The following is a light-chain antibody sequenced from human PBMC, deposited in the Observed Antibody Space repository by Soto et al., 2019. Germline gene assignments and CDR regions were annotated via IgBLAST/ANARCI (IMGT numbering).Light chain of an antibody. J-gene: IGLJ3*02. Sequence: QSVLTQPPSVSAAPGQKVTISCSGSSSNIGNNYVSWYQQLPGTSPKLLIYDNNKRPSGIPDRFSGSKSGTSATLGITGLQTGDEADYYCGTWDTSLSVGIMVFGGGTKVTVL. V-gene: IGLV1-51*01. CDR3: GTWDTSLSVGIMV. CDR1: SSNIGNNY. CDR2: DNN.